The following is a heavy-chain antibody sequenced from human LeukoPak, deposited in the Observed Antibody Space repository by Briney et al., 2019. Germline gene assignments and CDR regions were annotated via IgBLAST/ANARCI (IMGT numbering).Heavy chain of an antibody. CDR3: ARDNGDYRSIYYYMDV. CDR1: GGSISSGDYY. CDR2: IYYSWSS. V-gene: IGHV4-31*03. J-gene: IGHJ6*03. D-gene: IGHD4-11*01. Sequence: SETLSLTCSVSGGSISSGDYYWSWIRQHPGKGLEWIGCIYYSWSSYYNPSLKSRVTLSLDTSKNQFSLKLSSVTAADTAVYYCARDNGDYRSIYYYMDVWGKGTTVTVS.